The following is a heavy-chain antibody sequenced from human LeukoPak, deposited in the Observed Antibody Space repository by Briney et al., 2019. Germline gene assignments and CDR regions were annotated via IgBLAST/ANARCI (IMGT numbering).Heavy chain of an antibody. CDR3: TRGSQNCASASCYNF. D-gene: IGHD2-2*02. CDR2: MNPNSGNT. J-gene: IGHJ4*02. V-gene: IGHV1-8*01. Sequence: ASVKVSCEASGYTFTSYDINWVRQAAGQGLEWMGWMNPNSGNTGYAQKFQGRVTMTRSTSKSTAYMELGSLTSEDTAAYYCTRGSQNCASASCYNFWGQGTLVTVSS. CDR1: GYTFTSYD.